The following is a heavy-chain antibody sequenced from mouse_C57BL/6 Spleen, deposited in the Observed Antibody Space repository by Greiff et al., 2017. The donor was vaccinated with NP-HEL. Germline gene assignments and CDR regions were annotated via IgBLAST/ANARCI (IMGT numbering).Heavy chain of an antibody. CDR3: ARPALYGSSQFAY. J-gene: IGHJ3*01. Sequence: EVKLMESGGGLVKPGGSLKLSCAASGFTFSDYGMHWVRQAPEKGLEWVAYISSGSSTIYYADTVKGRFTISRDNAKNTLFLQMTSLRSEDTAMYYCARPALYGSSQFAYWGQGTLVTVSA. CDR1: GFTFSDYG. V-gene: IGHV5-17*01. D-gene: IGHD1-1*01. CDR2: ISSGSSTI.